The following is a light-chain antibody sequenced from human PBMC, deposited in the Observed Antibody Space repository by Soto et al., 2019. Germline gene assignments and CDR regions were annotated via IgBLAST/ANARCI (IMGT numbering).Light chain of an antibody. V-gene: IGLV1-44*01. J-gene: IGLJ2*01. Sequence: QAVVTQPPSASGTPGQRVTISCTGSSSNIGANPVDWYQQLPGTAPTLLIYNNDQPPSGVPHRFSASKSVTSASLAISGLEAEEEADYYCAAWDDRRGGAVLGGRTKLTVL. CDR1: SSNIGANP. CDR3: AAWDDRRGGAV. CDR2: NND.